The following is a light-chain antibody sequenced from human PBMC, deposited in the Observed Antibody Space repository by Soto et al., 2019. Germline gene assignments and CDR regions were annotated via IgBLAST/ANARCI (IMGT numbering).Light chain of an antibody. V-gene: IGKV1-5*03. J-gene: IGKJ1*01. CDR2: KTS. CDR1: QSVNRW. CDR3: QQFEAFSP. Sequence: DIQMTQSPSTLSASVGDRVTITCRASQSVNRWLAWYQQKPGGAPKLLISKTSVLENGVPSRFSGSGFGTEFTLTISSLQPEDFATYYCQQFEAFSPFCPGTEVDIK.